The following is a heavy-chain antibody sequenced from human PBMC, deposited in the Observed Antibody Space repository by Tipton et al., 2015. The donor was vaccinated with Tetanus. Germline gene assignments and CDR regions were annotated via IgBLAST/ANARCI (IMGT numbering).Heavy chain of an antibody. V-gene: IGHV4-31*03. Sequence: TLSLTCTVSGGSISSGGYYWSWIRQHPGKGMEWIGAIYNSGSTYYNPSLKSRVTILVDTTKNQFSRKLKSVTVADTAVYYCARDQARGARGWNYFDYWGQGSLVTVSS. CDR1: GGSISSGGYY. CDR3: ARDQARGARGWNYFDY. J-gene: IGHJ4*02. D-gene: IGHD1-26*01. CDR2: IYNSGST.